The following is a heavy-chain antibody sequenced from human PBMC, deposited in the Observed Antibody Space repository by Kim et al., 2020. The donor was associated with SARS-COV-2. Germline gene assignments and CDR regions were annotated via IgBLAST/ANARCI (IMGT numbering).Heavy chain of an antibody. D-gene: IGHD3-16*02. V-gene: IGHV3-33*01. J-gene: IGHJ4*02. Sequence: GGSLRLSCAASGFTFSSYGMHWVRQAPGKGLEWVAVIWYDGSNKYYADSVKGRFTISRDNSKNTLYLQMNSLRAEDTAVYYCARGGLRLGELSLRIFDYWGQGTLVTVSS. CDR3: ARGGLRLGELSLRIFDY. CDR1: GFTFSSYG. CDR2: IWYDGSNK.